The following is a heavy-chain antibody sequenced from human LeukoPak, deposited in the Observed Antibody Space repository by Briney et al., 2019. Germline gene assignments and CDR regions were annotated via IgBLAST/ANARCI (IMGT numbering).Heavy chain of an antibody. CDR1: GFTFSSYS. J-gene: IGHJ3*02. CDR2: ISSSSSYI. CDR3: ARDEWGEAFDI. D-gene: IGHD3-16*01. Sequence: PGGSLRLSCAASGFTFSSYSMNWVRQAPGKGLEWVSSISSSSSYIHSADSVRGRFTISRDNAKNSLFLQMNSLRAEDTAVYYCARDEWGEAFDIWGQGTMVTVFS. V-gene: IGHV3-21*01.